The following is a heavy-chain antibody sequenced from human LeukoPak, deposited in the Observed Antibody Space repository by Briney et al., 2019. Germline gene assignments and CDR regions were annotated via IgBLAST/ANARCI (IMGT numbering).Heavy chain of an antibody. J-gene: IGHJ5*02. Sequence: SETLSLTCTVSGGSISSYYWSWIRQPPGKGLEWIGYIYYSGSTNYNPSLNSRVTISVDTSKNQLSLKLSSVTAADTAVYKCARGANWFDPWGQGTLVTVSS. CDR3: ARGANWFDP. V-gene: IGHV4-59*01. CDR1: GGSISSYY. CDR2: IYYSGST.